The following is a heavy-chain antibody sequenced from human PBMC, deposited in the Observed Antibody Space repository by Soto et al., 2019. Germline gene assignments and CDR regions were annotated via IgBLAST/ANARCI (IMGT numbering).Heavy chain of an antibody. J-gene: IGHJ6*01. CDR2: IIPILTTP. D-gene: IGHD2-8*02. V-gene: IGHV1-69*13. Sequence: ASVKVSCKASGCTFSIYGFSWVRQGPGQGPEWIGGIIPILTTPNYAQKFQGRVTIVADESTTTVYMELSSLKFEDTAVYYCATSVGIATTGEDGMEVLGQGTAVIVS. CDR1: GCTFSIYG. CDR3: ATSVGIATTGEDGMEV.